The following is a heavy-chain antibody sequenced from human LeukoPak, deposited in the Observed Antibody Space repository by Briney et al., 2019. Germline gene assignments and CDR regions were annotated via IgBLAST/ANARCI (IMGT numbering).Heavy chain of an antibody. CDR1: GFTFSSYE. D-gene: IGHD6-19*01. CDR3: ARVDSSGWYGFYYMDV. V-gene: IGHV3-48*03. CDR2: ISSSGSTI. J-gene: IGHJ6*03. Sequence: PGGSLRLSCAASGFTFSSYEMNWVCQAPGKGLEWVSYISSSGSTIYYADSVKGRFTISRDNAKNSLYLQMNSLRAEDTAVYYCARVDSSGWYGFYYMDVWGKGTTVTISS.